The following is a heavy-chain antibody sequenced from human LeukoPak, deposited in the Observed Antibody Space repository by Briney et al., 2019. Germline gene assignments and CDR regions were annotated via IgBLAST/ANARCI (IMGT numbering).Heavy chain of an antibody. CDR2: IIPIFGTA. D-gene: IGHD6-13*01. CDR3: ARVSPYSSSWYGDNWFDP. Sequence: AASVKVSCKASGGTFSSYAISWVRQAPGQGLEWMGGIIPIFGTANYAQKFQGRVTITADESTSTAYMELSSLRSEDTAVYYCARVSPYSSSWYGDNWFDPWGQGTLVTVSS. J-gene: IGHJ5*02. V-gene: IGHV1-69*13. CDR1: GGTFSSYA.